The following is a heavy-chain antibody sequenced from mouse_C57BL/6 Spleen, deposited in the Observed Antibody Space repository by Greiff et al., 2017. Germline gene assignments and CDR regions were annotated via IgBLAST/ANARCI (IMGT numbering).Heavy chain of an antibody. D-gene: IGHD2-13*01. CDR2: IYPSDSET. CDR3: ARDYCGHAY. Sequence: QVQLQQPGAELVRPGSSVKLSCKASGYTFTSYWMDWVKQRPGQGLEWIGNIYPSDSETHYNQKFKDKATLTVDKSSSTAYMQLSSLTSEDSAVYYCARDYCGHAYWGQGTLVTVSA. J-gene: IGHJ3*01. V-gene: IGHV1-61*01. CDR1: GYTFTSYW.